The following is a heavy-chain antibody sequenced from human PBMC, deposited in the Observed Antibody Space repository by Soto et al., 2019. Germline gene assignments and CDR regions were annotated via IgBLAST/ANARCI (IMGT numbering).Heavy chain of an antibody. Sequence: GESLKISCKGSGYSFTNYWLGWVRQMPGKGLEWMGIIYPGDSDTRYSPSFQGQVTISADKSISTAYLQWSSLKASDTAMYYCASHIAMGDIVVVPAAVWGQGTLVTVSS. V-gene: IGHV5-51*01. J-gene: IGHJ4*02. CDR2: IYPGDSDT. CDR3: ASHIAMGDIVVVPAAV. CDR1: GYSFTNYW. D-gene: IGHD2-2*01.